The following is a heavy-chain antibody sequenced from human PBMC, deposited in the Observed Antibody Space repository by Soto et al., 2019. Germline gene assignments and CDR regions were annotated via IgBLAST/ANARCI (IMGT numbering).Heavy chain of an antibody. J-gene: IGHJ5*02. D-gene: IGHD3-10*02. V-gene: IGHV1-18*01. CDR1: GYTFSNHA. CDR3: ARGMFHIRRP. CDR2: INVYNGNT. Sequence: QVQLVQSGGEVKKPGASVRVSCKAAGYTFSNHAITWVRQAPGQGLGWMRWINVYNGNTNDARQFQGRGYMTTVTTTDTAYMELRSLRSVTTGVYYCARGMFHIRRPWGPGTLVTVSS.